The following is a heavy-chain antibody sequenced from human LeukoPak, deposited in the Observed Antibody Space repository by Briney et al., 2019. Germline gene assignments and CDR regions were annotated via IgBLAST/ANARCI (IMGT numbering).Heavy chain of an antibody. J-gene: IGHJ4*02. CDR3: ARDSSGSYYVSHPDFDY. CDR1: GFTFSTYW. CDR2: INSDGSTT. V-gene: IGHV3-74*01. Sequence: GGSLRLSCAASGFTFSTYWMHWVRQAPGKGLVWVSRINSDGSTTSYADSVKGRFTISRDNAKNTLYLQMNSLRAEDTAVYYCARDSSGSYYVSHPDFDYWGQGTLVTVSS. D-gene: IGHD1-26*01.